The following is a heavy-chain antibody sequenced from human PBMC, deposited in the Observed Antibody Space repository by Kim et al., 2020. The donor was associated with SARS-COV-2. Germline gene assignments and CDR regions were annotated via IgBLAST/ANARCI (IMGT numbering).Heavy chain of an antibody. CDR2: ISYDGSNK. CDR1: GFTFSSYG. CDR3: ARGGTDYGDAFDI. Sequence: GGSLRLSCAASGFTFSSYGMHWVRQAPGKGLEWVAVISYDGSNKYYADSVKGRFTISRDNSKNTLYLQMNSLRAEDTAVYYCARGGTDYGDAFDIWGQGTMVTVSS. J-gene: IGHJ3*02. V-gene: IGHV3-33*05. D-gene: IGHD4-17*01.